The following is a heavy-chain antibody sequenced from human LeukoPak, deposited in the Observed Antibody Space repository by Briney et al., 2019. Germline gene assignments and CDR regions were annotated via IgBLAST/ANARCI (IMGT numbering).Heavy chain of an antibody. J-gene: IGHJ4*02. V-gene: IGHV3-23*01. CDR3: AKFIAAPFYFDY. Sequence: GGSLRLSCAASGFVVSDNYMSWVRQAPGKGLEWVSAISGSGGSTYYADSVKGRFTISRDNSKNTLYLQMNSLRAEDTAVYYCAKFIAAPFYFDYWGQGTLVTVSS. D-gene: IGHD6-13*01. CDR2: ISGSGGST. CDR1: GFVVSDNY.